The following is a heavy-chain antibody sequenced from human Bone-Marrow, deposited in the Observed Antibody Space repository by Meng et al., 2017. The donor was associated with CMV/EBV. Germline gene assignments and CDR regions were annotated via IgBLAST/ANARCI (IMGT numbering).Heavy chain of an antibody. D-gene: IGHD3-3*01. CDR3: ASSTYYDFWSGL. V-gene: IGHV1-8*01. CDR2: MNPNSGNT. J-gene: IGHJ4*02. CDR1: GYTFTSYD. Sequence: ASMKVSCKASGYTFTSYDINWVRQATGQGLEWMGWMNPNSGNTGYAQKFQGRVTMTRNTSISTAYMELSSLRSEDTAVYYCASSTYYDFWSGLWGQGPLVTVSS.